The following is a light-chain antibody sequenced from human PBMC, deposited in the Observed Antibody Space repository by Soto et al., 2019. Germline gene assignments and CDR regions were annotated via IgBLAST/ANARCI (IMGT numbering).Light chain of an antibody. CDR1: SSDVGGYKY. CDR2: EVS. J-gene: IGLJ2*01. V-gene: IGLV2-8*01. Sequence: QSALTQPPSASGSPGQSVTISCTGTSSDVGGYKYVSWYQQHPGKAPKLMIYEVSKRPSGVPDRFSGSKSGNTASLTVSGLQAEDEADYYCSSYAGSNVVVFGEGTKLTVL. CDR3: SSYAGSNVVV.